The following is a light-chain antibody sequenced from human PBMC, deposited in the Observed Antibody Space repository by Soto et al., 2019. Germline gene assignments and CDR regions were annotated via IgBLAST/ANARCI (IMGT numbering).Light chain of an antibody. CDR2: ETS. Sequence: QSPLTQAACVSGSPGQSFPISCTGTSSDFGSYKFVSWYQHHPGKVPKVIIYETSKRPSGVSDRFSGSKSGNTASLTISGLQAEDEADYYCFSFTSTNTPVFGSGTKVTVL. CDR1: SSDFGSYKF. CDR3: FSFTSTNTPV. J-gene: IGLJ1*01. V-gene: IGLV2-23*01.